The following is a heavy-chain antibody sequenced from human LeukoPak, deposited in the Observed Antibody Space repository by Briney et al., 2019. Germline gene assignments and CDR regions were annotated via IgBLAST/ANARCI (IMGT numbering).Heavy chain of an antibody. V-gene: IGHV3-9*01. Sequence: GGSLRLSCAASGFTFDNYAVHWVRQPPGKGLEWLSIISWNSGYIGYADSVKGRFTISRDNAKNSLYLQMNSLRAEDTAFYYCAKVRGTYSSGYFFDYWGQGALVTVSS. CDR1: GFTFDNYA. CDR3: AKVRGTYSSGYFFDY. CDR2: ISWNSGYI. J-gene: IGHJ4*02. D-gene: IGHD6-19*01.